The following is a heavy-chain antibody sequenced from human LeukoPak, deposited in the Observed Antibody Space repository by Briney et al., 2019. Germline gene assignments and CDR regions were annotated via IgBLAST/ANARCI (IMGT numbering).Heavy chain of an antibody. Sequence: ASVKVSCKASGYTFTSYDINWVRQATGQGLEWMGWMNPNSANTGYAQKFQGRVTMTRNTSISTAYMELSSLRSEDTAVYYCAKAHCGRSSCSRVEYWGQGTLVTVSS. D-gene: IGHD2-2*01. CDR1: GYTFTSYD. V-gene: IGHV1-8*01. CDR3: AKAHCGRSSCSRVEY. J-gene: IGHJ4*02. CDR2: MNPNSANT.